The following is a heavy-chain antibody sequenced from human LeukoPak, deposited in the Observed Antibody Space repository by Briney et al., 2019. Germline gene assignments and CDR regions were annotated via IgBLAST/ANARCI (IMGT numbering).Heavy chain of an antibody. J-gene: IGHJ4*02. CDR2: IYYRGGT. CDR1: GGSISSYY. Sequence: PETLSLTCTVSGGSISSYYWSWIRQPPGKGLEWIGNIYYRGGTNYNPSLKSRLAISVDTSKNQFSLKLSSVTAADTAVYYCATSKLQLFPFDYWGQGTLVTVSS. V-gene: IGHV4-59*08. CDR3: ATSKLQLFPFDY. D-gene: IGHD3-10*01.